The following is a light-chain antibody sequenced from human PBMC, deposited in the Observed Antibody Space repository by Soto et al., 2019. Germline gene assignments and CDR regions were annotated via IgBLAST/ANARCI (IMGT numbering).Light chain of an antibody. J-gene: IGKJ2*02. Sequence: DIQMTQSPSSLSASVGDRVTITCRASQSISSYLNWYQQKPGKAPKLLIYAASSLQSGLPSRFSGSGSGKDFPLTISSLQPEDFATYYCQQSYSTPRTFGQGTKLEIK. CDR2: AAS. CDR3: QQSYSTPRT. V-gene: IGKV1-39*01. CDR1: QSISSY.